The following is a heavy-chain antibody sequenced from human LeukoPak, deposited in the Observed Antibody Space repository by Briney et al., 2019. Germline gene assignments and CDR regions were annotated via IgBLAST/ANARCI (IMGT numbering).Heavy chain of an antibody. J-gene: IGHJ4*02. CDR1: GFTFSSYG. CDR3: ARDWGAYYHFFDY. D-gene: IGHD3-22*01. V-gene: IGHV3-33*01. Sequence: GGSLRLSCAASGFTFSSYGMHWVRQAPGKGLEWVAIIWYDGSNKYYTDSVKGRFTISRDNAKKSLYLQMNSLGAEDTAVYYCARDWGAYYHFFDYWGQGTLVTVSS. CDR2: IWYDGSNK.